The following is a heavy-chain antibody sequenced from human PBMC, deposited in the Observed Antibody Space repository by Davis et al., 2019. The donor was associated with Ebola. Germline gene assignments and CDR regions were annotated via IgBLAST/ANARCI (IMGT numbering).Heavy chain of an antibody. V-gene: IGHV3-74*01. CDR3: ARVPDYYESSGYFDSEEAFDI. CDR2: IGGGSVVT. D-gene: IGHD3-22*01. J-gene: IGHJ3*02. CDR1: GFNFGPFW. Sequence: PGGSLRLSCVASGFNFGPFWMHWVRHAPGKGLVWVAYIGGGSVVTTYADSVKGRFTISRDNAKNSLYLQMNSLRAEDTAVYYCARVPDYYESSGYFDSEEAFDIWGQGTMVTVSS.